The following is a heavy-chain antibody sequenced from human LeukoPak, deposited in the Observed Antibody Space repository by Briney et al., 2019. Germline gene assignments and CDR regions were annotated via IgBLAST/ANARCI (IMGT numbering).Heavy chain of an antibody. CDR3: ARVYYSSGYCPY. V-gene: IGHV1-69*06. Sequence: ASVKVSCKASGGTFSSYAISWVRQAPGQGLEWMGGIIPIFGTANYAQKFQGRVTITADKSTSTAYMELSSLRSEDTAVYYCARVYYSSGYCPYWGQGTLVTVSS. D-gene: IGHD3-22*01. CDR2: IIPIFGTA. J-gene: IGHJ4*02. CDR1: GGTFSSYA.